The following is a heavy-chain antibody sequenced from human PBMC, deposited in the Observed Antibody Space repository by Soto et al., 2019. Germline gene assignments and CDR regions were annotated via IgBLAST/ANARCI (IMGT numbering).Heavy chain of an antibody. CDR2: ISSSGSSI. D-gene: IGHD2-2*01. V-gene: IGHV3-48*03. J-gene: IGHJ6*02. Sequence: GGSLRLSCVASGFTFRSYEMNWVRQAPGKGLEWVSYISSSGSSIYYPDSVKGRFTLSRDNAKNSLYLQMNSLRAEDTAVHYCARYRGSCSSWSTRYGMDVWGQGTTVTVSS. CDR3: ARYRGSCSSWSTRYGMDV. CDR1: GFTFRSYE.